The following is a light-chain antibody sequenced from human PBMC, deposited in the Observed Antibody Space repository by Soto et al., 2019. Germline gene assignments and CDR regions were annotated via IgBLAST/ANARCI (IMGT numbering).Light chain of an antibody. CDR3: QQRSNWPLLT. J-gene: IGKJ5*01. CDR2: DAS. V-gene: IGKV3-11*01. CDR1: QSVSSY. Sequence: EIVLTQSPATLSLSPGERATLPCRASQSVSSYLAWYQPKPCQAHRLIIYDASNRATGIPARFSGSVSGTDFTLTISSLEPEDFAVYYGQQRSNWPLLTFGPGTRLEIK.